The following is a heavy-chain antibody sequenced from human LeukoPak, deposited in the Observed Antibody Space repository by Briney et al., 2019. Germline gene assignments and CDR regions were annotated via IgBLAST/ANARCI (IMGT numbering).Heavy chain of an antibody. D-gene: IGHD1-26*01. Sequence: GASVKVSCKASGYTFTGYYMHWVRQAPGQGLEWMGWINPNSGGTNYAQKFQGRVTMTRDTSISTAYMELSRLRSVDTAVYYCARVWGGSYYYFDYWGQGTLVTVSS. CDR1: GYTFTGYY. CDR3: ARVWGGSYYYFDY. CDR2: INPNSGGT. J-gene: IGHJ4*02. V-gene: IGHV1-2*02.